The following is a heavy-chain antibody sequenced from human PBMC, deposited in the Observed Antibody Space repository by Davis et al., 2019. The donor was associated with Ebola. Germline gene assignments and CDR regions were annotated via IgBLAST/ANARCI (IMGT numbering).Heavy chain of an antibody. CDR3: TTETGTFDY. CDR2: IRSKAYGGTT. J-gene: IGHJ4*02. Sequence: GGSLRLSCTASGFTFGDYAMSWVRQAPGKGLEWVGFIRSKAYGGTTEYAASVKGRFTISRDDSKSIAYLQMNSLKTEDTAVYYCTTETGTFDYWGQGTLVTVSS. V-gene: IGHV3-49*04. CDR1: GFTFGDYA. D-gene: IGHD1-7*01.